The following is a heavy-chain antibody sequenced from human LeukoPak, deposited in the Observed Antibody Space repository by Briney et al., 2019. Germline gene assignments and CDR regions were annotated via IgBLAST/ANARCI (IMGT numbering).Heavy chain of an antibody. J-gene: IGHJ4*02. CDR2: ISSSSSSI. D-gene: IGHD1-1*01. Sequence: GGSLRLSCAASGFTFSSYSMNWVRQAPGKGLGWVSSISSSSSSIYYADSVKGRFTISRDNAKNSLYLQMNSLRAEDTAVYYCARGGSGNWNAPFDYWGQRTLVTVSS. CDR3: ARGGSGNWNAPFDY. CDR1: GFTFSSYS. V-gene: IGHV3-21*01.